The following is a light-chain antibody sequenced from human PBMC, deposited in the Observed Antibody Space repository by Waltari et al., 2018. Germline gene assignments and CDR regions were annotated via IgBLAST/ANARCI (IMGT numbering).Light chain of an antibody. J-gene: IGKJ4*01. CDR2: GAS. V-gene: IGKV3-20*01. CDR3: QQYGSSFLT. Sequence: ELVLTQSPGTLSLSPGERATLSCRASQSVSSSYLAWYQQKPGQAPRLLIYGASSRATSIPDRFSGSGAGTDFTLTISRLEPEDFAVYYCQQYGSSFLTFGGGTKVEIK. CDR1: QSVSSSY.